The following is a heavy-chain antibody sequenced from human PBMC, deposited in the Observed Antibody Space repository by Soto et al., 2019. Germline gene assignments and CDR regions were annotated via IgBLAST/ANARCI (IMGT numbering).Heavy chain of an antibody. CDR3: ARGRYGDY. J-gene: IGHJ4*02. CDR1: GYAFTTYG. D-gene: IGHD1-1*01. CDR2: ISAHNGNT. Sequence: QVHLVQSGAEVKKPGASVKVSCQASGYAFTTYGITWVRQAPGQGLEWMGWISAHNGNTNYAQKLQGRVTVTRGTSTSTAYIELRSLRSDDTAVYYCARGRYGDYWGQGALVTVSS. V-gene: IGHV1-18*01.